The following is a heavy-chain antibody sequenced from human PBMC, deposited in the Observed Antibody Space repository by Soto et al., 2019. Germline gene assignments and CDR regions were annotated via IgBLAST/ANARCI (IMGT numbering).Heavy chain of an antibody. J-gene: IGHJ5*02. V-gene: IGHV3-21*01. CDR1: GFTFSSYS. CDR3: ARHPSAMVRGVIITPWFDP. CDR2: ISSSSSYI. Sequence: GGSLRLSCAASGFTFSSYSMNWVRQAPGKGLGWVSSISSSSSYIYYADSVKGRFTISRDNAKNSLYLQMNSLRAEDTAVYYCARHPSAMVRGVIITPWFDPWGQGTLVTVSS. D-gene: IGHD3-10*01.